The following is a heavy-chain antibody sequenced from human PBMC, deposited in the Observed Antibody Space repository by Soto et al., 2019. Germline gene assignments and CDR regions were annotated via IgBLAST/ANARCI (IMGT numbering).Heavy chain of an antibody. CDR2: IYSGGST. J-gene: IGHJ3*02. Sequence: GWSLRLSCAASGFTVSSNYMSWVRQAPGKGLEWVSVIYSGGSTYYADSVKGRFTISRDNSKNTLYLQMNSLRAEDTAVYYWARAPGPSAFDIWGQGTMVTVSS. CDR1: GFTVSSNY. V-gene: IGHV3-53*01. D-gene: IGHD3-10*01. CDR3: ARAPGPSAFDI.